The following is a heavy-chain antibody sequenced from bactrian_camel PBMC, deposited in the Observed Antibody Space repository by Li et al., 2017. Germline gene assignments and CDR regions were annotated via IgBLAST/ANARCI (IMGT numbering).Heavy chain of an antibody. D-gene: IGHD7*01. CDR1: GYTFSSTC. CDR2: IGPSGDVT. J-gene: IGHJ6*01. V-gene: IGHV3-3*01. CDR3: LRSPSDWCFDY. Sequence: HVQLVESGGGSVQAGGSLRLSCAASGYTFSSTCMGWFRQAPGKEHEVILGIGPSGDVTYDVDSVKGRFSISQDDAQGTVYLQMNNLQPEDTAKYYCLRSPSDWCFDYWGQGTQVTVS.